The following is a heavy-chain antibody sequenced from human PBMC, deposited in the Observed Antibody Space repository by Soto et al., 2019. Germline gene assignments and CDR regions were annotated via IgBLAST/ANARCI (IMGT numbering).Heavy chain of an antibody. CDR3: ARGRYSYGLGHLKY. Sequence: GGSLRLSCAASGFTFSMYWMSWVRQAPGKGLEWVANIKQDGSEKYYVDSVKGRFTIHRDNAKNSLYLQMNSLRAEDTAVYYCARGRYSYGLGHLKYWGQGTLVTVSS. J-gene: IGHJ4*02. CDR2: IKQDGSEK. CDR1: GFTFSMYW. V-gene: IGHV3-7*01. D-gene: IGHD5-18*01.